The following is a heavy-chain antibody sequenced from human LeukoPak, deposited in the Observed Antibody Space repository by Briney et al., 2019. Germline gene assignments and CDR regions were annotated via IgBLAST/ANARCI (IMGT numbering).Heavy chain of an antibody. V-gene: IGHV4-59*01. CDR1: GGSISSYY. D-gene: IGHD1-26*01. CDR2: IYYSGGT. Sequence: SETLSLTCTVSGGSISSYYWSWIRQPPGQGLEWIGYIYYSGGTNYNPSLKSRVTISVDTSKNQFSLKLRSVTAADTAMYYCARIRSGSYCDYWGQGTLVIVSS. J-gene: IGHJ4*02. CDR3: ARIRSGSYCDY.